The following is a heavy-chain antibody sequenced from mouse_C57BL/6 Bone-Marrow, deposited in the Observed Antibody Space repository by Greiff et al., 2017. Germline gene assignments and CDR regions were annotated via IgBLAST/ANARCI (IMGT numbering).Heavy chain of an antibody. J-gene: IGHJ1*03. CDR1: GYTFTSYW. Sequence: VQLQQPGAELVRPGTSVKLSCKASGYTFTSYWMHWVKQRPGQGLEWIGVIDPSDSYTNYNQKFKGKATLTVDTSSSTAYMQLSSLTSEDSAVYYCARLLLRQYFDVWGTGTTVTVSS. CDR3: ARLLLRQYFDV. V-gene: IGHV1-59*01. D-gene: IGHD1-1*01. CDR2: IDPSDSYT.